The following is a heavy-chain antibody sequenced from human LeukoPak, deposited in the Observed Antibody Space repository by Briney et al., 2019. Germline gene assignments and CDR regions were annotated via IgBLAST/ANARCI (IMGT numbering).Heavy chain of an antibody. Sequence: GGSLRLSCAASAFTFSTYAMNWVRQAPGKGLECVSSISGSGTVTYYADSVRGRFTISRDNSKNTLFLQMNSLRAEDTAVYFCAKDYTSSWYLNYWGQGTLVTVSS. CDR1: AFTFSTYA. CDR3: AKDYTSSWYLNY. D-gene: IGHD6-13*01. CDR2: ISGSGTVT. V-gene: IGHV3-23*01. J-gene: IGHJ4*02.